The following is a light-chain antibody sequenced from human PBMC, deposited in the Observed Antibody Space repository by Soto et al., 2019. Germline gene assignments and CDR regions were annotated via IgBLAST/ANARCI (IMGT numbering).Light chain of an antibody. CDR3: PQYFSLPRT. Sequence: DVVMTQSPDSLAVSLGERATINCKSSQSILHSPTHNNYLAWYQKKPGQPPKLLIYWASSRESGVPDRFSGSASRTDFTLTINSLQAEDAAVYYCPQYFSLPRTFGQGTKVEIK. CDR2: WAS. V-gene: IGKV4-1*01. CDR1: QSILHSPTHNNY. J-gene: IGKJ1*01.